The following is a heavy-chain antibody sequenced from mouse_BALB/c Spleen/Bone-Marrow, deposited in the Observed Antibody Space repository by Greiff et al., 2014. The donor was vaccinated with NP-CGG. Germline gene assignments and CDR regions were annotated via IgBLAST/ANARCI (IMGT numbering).Heavy chain of an antibody. CDR2: IWNGGST. CDR3: ARNYYGIPYYFDY. V-gene: IGHV2-6-4*01. D-gene: IGHD1-1*01. CDR1: GFSLSRYN. J-gene: IGHJ2*01. Sequence: QVQLKESGPGLVAPSQSLSITCTVSGFSLSRYNVHWVRQPPGKGLEWLGMIWNGGSTDYNSALKSRLSISKDNSKSQVFLKMNRLQTDDTAMYYCARNYYGIPYYFDYWGQGTTLTVSS.